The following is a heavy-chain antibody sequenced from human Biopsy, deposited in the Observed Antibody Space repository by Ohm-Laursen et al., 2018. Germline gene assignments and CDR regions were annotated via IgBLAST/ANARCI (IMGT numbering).Heavy chain of an antibody. J-gene: IGHJ6*02. D-gene: IGHD3-22*01. Sequence: GSLRLSCAASGFTFNRYDMHWVRHVSGEGLEWVSAVGNAGDTYYSASVKGRFTISRENAKNSLYLQMNSLRAGDTAVYYCARARGYYDSSGYYYGYYYYNMDVWGQGTTVTVSS. V-gene: IGHV3-13*01. CDR3: ARARGYYDSSGYYYGYYYYNMDV. CDR1: GFTFNRYD. CDR2: VGNAGDT.